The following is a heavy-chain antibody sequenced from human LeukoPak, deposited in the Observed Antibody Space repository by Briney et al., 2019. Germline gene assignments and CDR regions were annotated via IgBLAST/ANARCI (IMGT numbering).Heavy chain of an antibody. J-gene: IGHJ5*02. CDR3: AKSVVTEGWFAP. CDR1: GFTFDDYA. Sequence: PGRSLRLSCAASGFTFDDYAMHWVRQAPGKGLEWVSGISLNSGSIVYADSVKGRFTISRDNAKNSLYLQMNSLRAEDPALYYCAKSVVTEGWFAPWGQGTLVTVSS. D-gene: IGHD2-21*02. CDR2: ISLNSGSI. V-gene: IGHV3-9*01.